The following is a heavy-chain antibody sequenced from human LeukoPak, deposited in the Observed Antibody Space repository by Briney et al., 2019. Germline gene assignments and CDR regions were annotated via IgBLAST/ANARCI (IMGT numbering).Heavy chain of an antibody. Sequence: SETLSLTCAVYGGSFSGYYWSWSRQPPGKGLEWIGEINHSGSTNYNPSLKSRVTISVDTSKNQFSLKLSSVTAADTAVYYCASSQQLARPYYFDYWGQGTLVTVSS. CDR2: INHSGST. V-gene: IGHV4-34*01. CDR1: GGSFSGYY. J-gene: IGHJ4*02. CDR3: ASSQQLARPYYFDY. D-gene: IGHD6-13*01.